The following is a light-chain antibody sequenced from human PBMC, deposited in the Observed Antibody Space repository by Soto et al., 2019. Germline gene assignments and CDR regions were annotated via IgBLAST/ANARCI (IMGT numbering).Light chain of an antibody. CDR1: QGISSY. V-gene: IGKV1-9*01. CDR2: AGS. CDR3: QQLNSYLLT. J-gene: IGKJ4*01. Sequence: DIQLTQSPSFLSASVGDRVTITCRASQGISSYLAWYQQKPGKAPKLLIYAGSTLQSGVPPRFSGSGSGTEFTLTISSLQPEDFATYYCQQLNSYLLTFGGGTKVEIK.